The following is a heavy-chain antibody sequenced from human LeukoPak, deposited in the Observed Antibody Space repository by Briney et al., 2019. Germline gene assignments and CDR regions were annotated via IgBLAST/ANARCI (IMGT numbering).Heavy chain of an antibody. D-gene: IGHD3-10*01. CDR3: ARDYYGSGSYYY. Sequence: PGGSLRLSCAASGFTFSSYGMHWVRQAPGKGLEWVAVISYDGSNKYYADSVKGRFTISRDNSKNTLYLQMSSLRAEDTAVYYCARDYYGSGSYYYWGQGTLVTVSS. CDR2: ISYDGSNK. CDR1: GFTFSSYG. J-gene: IGHJ4*02. V-gene: IGHV3-30*03.